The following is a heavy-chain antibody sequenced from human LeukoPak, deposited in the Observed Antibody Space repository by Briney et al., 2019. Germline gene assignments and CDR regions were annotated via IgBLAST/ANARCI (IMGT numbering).Heavy chain of an antibody. D-gene: IGHD2-15*01. Sequence: SETLSLTCTVSGGSITRGRYYWVWIRQPPGKGLEWIGSIYYSGSAFYTPSLKSRVTISVDTSKNQVSLSLRSVTAADTALYYCARGVSAPTATDHLDFWGQGNLVTVSS. CDR1: GGSITRGRYY. V-gene: IGHV4-39*01. CDR2: IYYSGSA. CDR3: ARGVSAPTATDHLDF. J-gene: IGHJ4*02.